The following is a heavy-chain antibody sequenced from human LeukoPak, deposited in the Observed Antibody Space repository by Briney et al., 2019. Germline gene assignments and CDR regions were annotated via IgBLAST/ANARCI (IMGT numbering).Heavy chain of an antibody. V-gene: IGHV1-2*04. CDR1: GSTFTGYY. D-gene: IGHD6-19*01. Sequence: ASVKLSCKAAGSTFTGYYMHWVRRAPGQGLEWMGWINPNSGGTNYAQKFQGWVTMTRDTSISTAYMKLSRLRSDDTAVYYCARVCAKQWLVPGYWGQGTLVTVSS. CDR2: INPNSGGT. J-gene: IGHJ4*02. CDR3: ARVCAKQWLVPGY.